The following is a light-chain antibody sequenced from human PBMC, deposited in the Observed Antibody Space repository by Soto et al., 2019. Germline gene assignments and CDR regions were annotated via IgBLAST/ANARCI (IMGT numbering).Light chain of an antibody. Sequence: EIVLTQSPGTLSVSPGERVTLSCRASQSVDIDLAWYQQKPGQAPRLPIYGASTRATDMPGRFRGSGAGADFTLTISRLEPEDFAVYYCQQYGSSPPRTFGPGTKVDIK. CDR2: GAS. CDR3: QQYGSSPPRT. J-gene: IGKJ3*01. CDR1: QSVDID. V-gene: IGKV3-20*01.